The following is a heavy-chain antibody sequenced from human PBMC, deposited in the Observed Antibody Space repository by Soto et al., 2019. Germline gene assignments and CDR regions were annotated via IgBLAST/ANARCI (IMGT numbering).Heavy chain of an antibody. Sequence: SETLSLTCAVSGGSISSSNWWSWVRQPPGKGLEWIGEIYHSGSTNYNPSLKSRVTISVDKSKNQFSLKLSSVTAADTAVYYCARSTTYYYDSSGLILDYWGQGTLVTVSS. CDR3: ARSTTYYYDSSGLILDY. V-gene: IGHV4-4*02. D-gene: IGHD3-22*01. CDR2: IYHSGST. J-gene: IGHJ4*02. CDR1: GGSISSSNW.